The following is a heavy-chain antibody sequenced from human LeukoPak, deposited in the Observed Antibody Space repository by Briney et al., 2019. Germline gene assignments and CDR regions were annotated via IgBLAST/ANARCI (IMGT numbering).Heavy chain of an antibody. CDR1: GGSFSGYY. V-gene: IGHV4-34*01. J-gene: IGHJ6*02. CDR2: INHSGST. CDR3: ARLGYDFWSGYFDYYYYGMDV. Sequence: SETLSLTCAVYGGSFSGYYWSWIRQPPGKGLEWIGEINHSGSTNYNPSLKSRVTISVDTSKNQFSLKLSSVTAADTAVYYCARLGYDFWSGYFDYYYYGMDVWGQGTTVTVSS. D-gene: IGHD3-3*01.